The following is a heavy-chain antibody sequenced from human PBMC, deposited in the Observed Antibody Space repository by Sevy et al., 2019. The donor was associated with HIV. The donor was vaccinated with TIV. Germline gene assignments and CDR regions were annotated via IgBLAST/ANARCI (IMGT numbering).Heavy chain of an antibody. Sequence: GGSLRLSCTGSGFTFGDYAMSWFRQAPGMGLEWVGFIRSKDEGGATEYAASVKGRFTISMDDSKSIADLQMNSLKTEDTAVYYCTRGYYYDSSGYSDYWGQGTLVTVSS. CDR1: GFTFGDYA. V-gene: IGHV3-49*03. D-gene: IGHD3-22*01. J-gene: IGHJ4*02. CDR2: IRSKDEGGAT. CDR3: TRGYYYDSSGYSDY.